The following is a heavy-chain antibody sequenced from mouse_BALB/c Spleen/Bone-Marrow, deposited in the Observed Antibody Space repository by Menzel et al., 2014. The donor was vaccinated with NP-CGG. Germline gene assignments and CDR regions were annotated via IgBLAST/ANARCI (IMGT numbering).Heavy chain of an antibody. Sequence: VQLQQSGAELAKPGASVKLSCTASGFNIKDTYMHWVKQRPEQGLEWIGRIDPANGNTKYDQKFQGKATITADTSSNTAYLQLSSLTSEDTAVYYCARGTPYAMDYWGQGTSVTVSS. J-gene: IGHJ4*01. D-gene: IGHD2-14*01. CDR2: IDPANGNT. CDR1: GFNIKDTY. CDR3: ARGTPYAMDY. V-gene: IGHV14-3*02.